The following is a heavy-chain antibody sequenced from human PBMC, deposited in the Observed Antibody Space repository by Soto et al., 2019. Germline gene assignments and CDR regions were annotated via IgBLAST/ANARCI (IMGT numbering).Heavy chain of an antibody. CDR1: GYTFTGYY. D-gene: IGHD2-15*01. V-gene: IGHV1-2*02. CDR2: INPNSGGT. J-gene: IGHJ4*02. CDR3: ARDLAKGGGSAGFDY. Sequence: QVQLVQSGAEVKKPGASVKVSCKASGYTFTGYYIHWVRQAPGQGLEWMGGINPNSGGTKYPQKFQGRVTKTRDTSMRTVDMSLTGLKADDTAVYWCARDLAKGGGSAGFDYWGQGTLGAVSS.